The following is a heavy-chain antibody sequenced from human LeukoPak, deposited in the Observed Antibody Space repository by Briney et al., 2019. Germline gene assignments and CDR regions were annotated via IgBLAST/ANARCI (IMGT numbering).Heavy chain of an antibody. CDR3: TRGLFYGGPTNY. CDR2: ISPSSLTK. J-gene: IGHJ4*02. V-gene: IGHV3-48*02. CDR1: GITFSIYS. D-gene: IGHD4-23*01. Sequence: PGGSLRLSCAASGITFSIYSMNWVRQAPGKGLEWISYISPSSLTKYYADSVEGRFTISRDNAKNSLYLQMNSLRDEDTAVYYCTRGLFYGGPTNYWGQGTLVTVSS.